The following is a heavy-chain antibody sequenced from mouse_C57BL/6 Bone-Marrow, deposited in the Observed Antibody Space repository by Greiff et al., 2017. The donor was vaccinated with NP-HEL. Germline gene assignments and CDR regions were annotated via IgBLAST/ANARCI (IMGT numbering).Heavy chain of an antibody. CDR3: ARGYSNYGPFAY. CDR1: GYTFTDYY. CDR2: INPNNGGT. V-gene: IGHV1-26*01. D-gene: IGHD2-5*01. J-gene: IGHJ3*01. Sequence: EVQLQQSGPELVKPGASVKISCKASGYTFTDYYMNWVKQSHGKSLEWIGDINPNNGGTSYNQKFKGKATLTVDKSSSTAYMELRSLTSEDSAVYYCARGYSNYGPFAYWGQGTLVTVSA.